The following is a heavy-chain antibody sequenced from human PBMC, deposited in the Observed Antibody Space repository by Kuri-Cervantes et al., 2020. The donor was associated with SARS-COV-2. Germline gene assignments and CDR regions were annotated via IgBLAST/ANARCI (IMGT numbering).Heavy chain of an antibody. V-gene: IGHV3-30-3*01. CDR3: ARVHQWDRYYFDY. CDR1: GFTFRSYT. D-gene: IGHD3-16*02. CDR2: ISHYGSNK. J-gene: IGHJ4*02. Sequence: LSLTLSASGFTFRSYTMFLVRQAPGKGLGWVSGISHYGSNKYYADSVKGRFTIPRDHSKNTLHLQIDNLRTEDTAIYYCARVHQWDRYYFDYWGQGTLVTVSS.